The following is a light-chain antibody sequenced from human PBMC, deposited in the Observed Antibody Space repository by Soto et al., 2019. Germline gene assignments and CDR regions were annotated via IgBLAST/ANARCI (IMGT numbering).Light chain of an antibody. CDR1: SSDVGGYNY. CDR2: DVS. Sequence: QSALTQPASVSGSPGQSITISCTGTSSDVGGYNYVSWFQQHPGKAPQLMIYDVSNRPSGVSNRFSGSKSGNTASLTISGLQAEDEADYYCSSYTSSITHVFGTGTKVTVL. J-gene: IGLJ1*01. CDR3: SSYTSSITHV. V-gene: IGLV2-14*01.